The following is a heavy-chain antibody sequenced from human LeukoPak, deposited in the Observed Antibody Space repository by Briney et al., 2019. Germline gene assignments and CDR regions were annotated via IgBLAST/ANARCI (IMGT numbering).Heavy chain of an antibody. CDR3: ARCIMITFGGVLFDY. CDR1: GGSISSSSYY. V-gene: IGHV4-39*01. J-gene: IGHJ4*02. D-gene: IGHD3-16*01. CDR2: IYYSGST. Sequence: LETLSLTCTVSGGSISSSSYYWGWIRQPPGKGLEWIGSIYYSGSTYYNPSLKSRVTISVDTSKNQFSLKLSSVTAADTAVYYCARCIMITFGGVLFDYWGQGTLVTVSS.